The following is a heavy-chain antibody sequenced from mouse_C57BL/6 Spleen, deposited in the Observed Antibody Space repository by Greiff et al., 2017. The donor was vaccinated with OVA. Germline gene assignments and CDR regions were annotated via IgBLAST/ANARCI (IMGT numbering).Heavy chain of an antibody. CDR1: GFSLTSYG. J-gene: IGHJ4*01. V-gene: IGHV2-2*01. CDR2: IWSGGST. CDR3: ARKEGNYVGYAMDY. Sequence: QVQLKESGPGLVQPSQSLSITCTVSGFSLTSYGVHWVRQSPGKGLEWLGVIWSGGSTDYNAAFISRLSISKDNSKSQVFFKMNSLQADDTAIYYCARKEGNYVGYAMDYWGQGTSVTVSS. D-gene: IGHD2-1*01.